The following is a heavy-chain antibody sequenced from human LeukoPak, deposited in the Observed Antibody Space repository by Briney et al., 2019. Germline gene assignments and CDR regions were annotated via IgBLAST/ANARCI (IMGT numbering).Heavy chain of an antibody. D-gene: IGHD4/OR15-4a*01. CDR1: GFAFNTYV. CDR2: INGGGSNT. CDR3: AKTAVVITFRFDD. V-gene: IGHV3-23*01. J-gene: IGHJ4*02. Sequence: GGSLRLSCVASGFAFNTYVMSWVRQAPGKGLEWVAAINGGGSNTYYADSVKGRFTISRDNSKNMVYLLMNSLRADDTAVYYCAKTAVVITFRFDDWGQGALVTVSS.